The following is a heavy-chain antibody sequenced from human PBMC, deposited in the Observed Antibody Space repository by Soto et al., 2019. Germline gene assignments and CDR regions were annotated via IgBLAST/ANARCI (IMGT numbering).Heavy chain of an antibody. V-gene: IGHV1-3*01. CDR3: ARGASSVTTFYFDL. CDR1: GYTFTNYA. J-gene: IGHJ2*01. CDR2: INAGNGNT. Sequence: ASVKVSCKASGYTFTNYAMHWVRQAPGQRLEWMGWINAGNGNTKYSQKFQGRVTITRDTFASTAYMELSSLRSEDTAVYYCARGASSVTTFYFDLWGRGTLVTVSS. D-gene: IGHD4-17*01.